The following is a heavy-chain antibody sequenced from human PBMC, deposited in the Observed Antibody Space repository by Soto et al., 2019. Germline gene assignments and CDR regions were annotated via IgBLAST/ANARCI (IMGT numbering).Heavy chain of an antibody. J-gene: IGHJ5*02. D-gene: IGHD2-2*01. V-gene: IGHV4-61*01. CDR1: GGSVSSGSYY. Sequence: QVQLQESGPGLVKPSETLSLTCTVSGGSVSSGSYYWSWIRQPPGKGLEWIGYIYYSGSTNYNPSLKCRVTISVDTSKNQFSLRQSSVTAADTAVYYCARGRRGYCSSTSCSNWFDPWGQGTLVTVSS. CDR2: IYYSGST. CDR3: ARGRRGYCSSTSCSNWFDP.